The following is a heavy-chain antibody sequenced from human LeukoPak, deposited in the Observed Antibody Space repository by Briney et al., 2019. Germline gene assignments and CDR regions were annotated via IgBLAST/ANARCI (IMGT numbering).Heavy chain of an antibody. Sequence: PGGSLRLSCAASGFTFSSYAMSWVRQAPGKGLEWVSGISGSGGSTYYADSVKGRFTISRDNSKNTLYLQMNSLRAEDTAVYYCAWVLHDAFDIWGQGAMVTVSS. CDR3: AWVLHDAFDI. CDR1: GFTFSSYA. V-gene: IGHV3-23*01. CDR2: ISGSGGST. D-gene: IGHD2-15*01. J-gene: IGHJ3*02.